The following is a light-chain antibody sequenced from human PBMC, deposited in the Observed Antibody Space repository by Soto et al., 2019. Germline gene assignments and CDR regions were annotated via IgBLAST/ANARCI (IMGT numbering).Light chain of an antibody. V-gene: IGLV2-23*02. CDR2: EVS. Sequence: QSALTQPASVSGSRGQSITISCTGTSSNVGSYNFVSWYRQYPGTAPELIIYEVSQRPSTFFNRFSGSKSGNTASLTISGLQSDDEADYYCCSYAGNSALVFGGGTKLTVL. CDR3: CSYAGNSALV. J-gene: IGLJ3*02. CDR1: SSNVGSYNF.